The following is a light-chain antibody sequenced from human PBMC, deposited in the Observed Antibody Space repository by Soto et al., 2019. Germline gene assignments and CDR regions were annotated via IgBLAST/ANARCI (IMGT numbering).Light chain of an antibody. CDR2: GAS. Sequence: IVMTQSPSTLSVSPGERVTLSCRASQSVSNNYLAWYQQKPGQAPRLLIYGASNRATGIPDRFSGSGSGTDFTLTISRLEPEDFAVFYCQQYGSSSTFGQGTKVDIK. V-gene: IGKV3-20*01. CDR1: QSVSNNY. J-gene: IGKJ1*01. CDR3: QQYGSSST.